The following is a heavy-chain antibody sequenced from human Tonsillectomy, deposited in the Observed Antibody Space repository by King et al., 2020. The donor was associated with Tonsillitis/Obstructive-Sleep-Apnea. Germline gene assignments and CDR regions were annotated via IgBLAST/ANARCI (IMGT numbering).Heavy chain of an antibody. CDR2: INHSGST. D-gene: IGHD5-18*01. CDR1: GGSFSGYY. J-gene: IGHJ4*02. CDR3: ARDGYSYGSPNPFDY. Sequence: VQLPQWGAGLLKPSETLSLTCAVYGGSFSGYYWSWIRQPPGKGLEWIGEINHSGSTNYNPSLKSRVTISVDTSKNQFSLKLSSVTAADTAVYYCARDGYSYGSPNPFDYWGQGTLVTVSS. V-gene: IGHV4-34*01.